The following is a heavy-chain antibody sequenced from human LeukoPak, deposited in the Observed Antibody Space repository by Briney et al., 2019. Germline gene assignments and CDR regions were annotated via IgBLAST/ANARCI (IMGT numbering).Heavy chain of an antibody. CDR1: GYTFTSYD. V-gene: IGHV1-8*01. J-gene: IGHJ4*02. CDR2: MNPNSANT. D-gene: IGHD6-19*01. CDR3: ARGLSSGWLELIGS. Sequence: ASVKVSCKASGYTFTSYDINWVRQATGQGLEWMGWMNPNSANTGYAQKFQGRVTMTRDTSISTAYMELSSLRSEDTAVYYCARGLSSGWLELIGSWGQGTLVTVSS.